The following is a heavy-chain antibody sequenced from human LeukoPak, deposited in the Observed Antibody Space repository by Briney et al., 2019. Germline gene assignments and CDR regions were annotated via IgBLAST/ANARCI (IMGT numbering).Heavy chain of an antibody. CDR2: INPNSGGT. J-gene: IGHJ3*02. D-gene: IGHD3-9*01. CDR1: GYTFTGYY. V-gene: IGHV1-2*02. Sequence: GASVKVSCKASGYTFTGYYMHWVRQAPGQGLEWMGWINPNSGGTNYAQKFQGRVTMTRDTSISTAYMELSRLRSDDTAVYYCARVVLYGILTGRRAHDAFDIWGQGTMVTVSS. CDR3: ARVVLYGILTGRRAHDAFDI.